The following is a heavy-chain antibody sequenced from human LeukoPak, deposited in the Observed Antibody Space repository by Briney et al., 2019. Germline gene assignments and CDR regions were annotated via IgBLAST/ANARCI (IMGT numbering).Heavy chain of an antibody. J-gene: IGHJ4*02. CDR1: GYTFTGYY. D-gene: IGHD3-22*01. V-gene: IGHV1-2*02. CDR2: INPNSGGT. Sequence: RASVKVSCKASGYTFTGYYMRWVRQAPGQGLEWMGWINPNSGGTNYAQKFQGRVTMTRDTSISTAYMELSRLRSDDTAVYYCARGRDSSGYYYHFDYWGQGTLVTVSS. CDR3: ARGRDSSGYYYHFDY.